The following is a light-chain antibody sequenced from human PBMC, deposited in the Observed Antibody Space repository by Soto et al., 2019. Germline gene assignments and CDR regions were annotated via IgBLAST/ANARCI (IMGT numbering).Light chain of an antibody. J-gene: IGKJ5*01. CDR3: MQGTHWPIT. CDR1: QSLVHSDGIAY. CDR2: KVS. Sequence: DVVMTQSHLSLPVTLGQPASISCRSNQSLVHSDGIAYFSWFQQRPGRSPRRLIYKVSNRDSGVPARFNGSGSGTDFALKISRVEAEDVGVYYCMQGTHWPITFGQGTRLEIK. V-gene: IGKV2-30*02.